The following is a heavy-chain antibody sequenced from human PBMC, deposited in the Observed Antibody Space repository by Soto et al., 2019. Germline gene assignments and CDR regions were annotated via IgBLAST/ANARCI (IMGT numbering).Heavy chain of an antibody. V-gene: IGHV3-21*01. Sequence: EVQLVESGGGLVKPGGSLRLSCAASGFTFSSYSMDWVRQAPGKGLESVSSISRSSSHIYYADSVKGRFTVSRDNAKNSLYLQMNSLRAEDTAVYYCARDRVTDYSYYYDMDVWGQGTTVTVSS. CDR1: GFTFSSYS. J-gene: IGHJ6*02. D-gene: IGHD2-21*02. CDR2: ISRSSSHI. CDR3: ARDRVTDYSYYYDMDV.